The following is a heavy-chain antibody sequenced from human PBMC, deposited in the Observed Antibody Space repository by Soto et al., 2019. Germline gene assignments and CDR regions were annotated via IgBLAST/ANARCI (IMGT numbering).Heavy chain of an antibody. J-gene: IGHJ6*02. V-gene: IGHV1-18*04. CDR3: AGDLPDYAVIRAFHPPEYYYGMDV. Sequence: ASVKVSCKASGYTFTSYGISWVRQAPGQGLEWMGWISAYNGNTNYAQKLQGRVTMTTDTSTSTAYMELRILRSDDTAVYYCAGDLPDYAVIRAFHPPEYYYGMDVWGQGTTVTVSS. CDR2: ISAYNGNT. D-gene: IGHD2-2*01. CDR1: GYTFTSYG.